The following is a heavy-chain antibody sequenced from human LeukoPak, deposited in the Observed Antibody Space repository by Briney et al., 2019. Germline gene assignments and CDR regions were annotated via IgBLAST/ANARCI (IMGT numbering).Heavy chain of an antibody. D-gene: IGHD7-27*01. J-gene: IGHJ2*01. V-gene: IGHV4-61*02. CDR1: GGSISSGSYY. CDR3: ARENWGSWSNRYFDL. CDR2: IYTSGST. Sequence: SETLSLTCTVSGGSISSGSYYWSWIRQPAGKGLEWIGRIYTSGSTNYNPSLKSRVTISVDTSKNQFSLKLSSVTAADTAVYYCARENWGSWSNRYFDLWGRGTLVTVSS.